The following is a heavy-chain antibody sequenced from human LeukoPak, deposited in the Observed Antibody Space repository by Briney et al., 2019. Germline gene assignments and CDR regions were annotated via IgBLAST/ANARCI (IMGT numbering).Heavy chain of an antibody. J-gene: IGHJ4*02. Sequence: IPSETLSLTCTVSGDSITSSSYYWGWIRQPPGKGLEWIGSIFYSGSTSYNPSLKSRVTISVDTSKNQFSLKLSSVTAADTAVYYCARLACSSTRCPFDFWGQGTLVTVSS. D-gene: IGHD2-2*01. CDR3: ARLACSSTRCPFDF. CDR1: GDSITSSSYY. CDR2: IFYSGST. V-gene: IGHV4-39*01.